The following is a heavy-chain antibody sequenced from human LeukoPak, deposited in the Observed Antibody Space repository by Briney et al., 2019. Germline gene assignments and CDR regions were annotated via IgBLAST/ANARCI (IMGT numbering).Heavy chain of an antibody. CDR1: GFTFSSYS. CDR3: ARMAYCSSTSCYTNAFDI. J-gene: IGHJ3*02. CDR2: ISSSSSYI. V-gene: IGHV3-21*01. Sequence: PGGSLRLSCAASGFTFSSYSMNWVRQAPGKGLEWVSSISSSSSYIYHADSVKGRFTISRDNAKNSLYLQMNSLRAEDTAVYYCARMAYCSSTSCYTNAFDIWGQGTMVTVSS. D-gene: IGHD2-2*02.